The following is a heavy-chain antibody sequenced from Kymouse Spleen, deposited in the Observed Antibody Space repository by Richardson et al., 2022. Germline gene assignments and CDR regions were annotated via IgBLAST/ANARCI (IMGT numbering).Heavy chain of an antibody. CDR2: IKSKTDGGTT. J-gene: IGHJ5*02. CDR3: TTYYYGSGNWFDP. D-gene: IGHD3-10*01. CDR1: GFTFSNAW. V-gene: IGHV3-15*01. Sequence: EVQLVESGGGLVKPGGSLRLSCAASGFTFSNAWMSWVRQAPGKGLEWVGRIKSKTDGGTTDYAAPVKGRFTISRDDSKNTLYLQMNSLKTEDTAVYYCTTYYYGSGNWFDPWGQGTLVTVSS.